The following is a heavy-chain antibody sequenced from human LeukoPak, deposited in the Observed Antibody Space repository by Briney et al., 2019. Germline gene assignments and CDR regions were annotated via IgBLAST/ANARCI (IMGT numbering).Heavy chain of an antibody. D-gene: IGHD6-19*01. V-gene: IGHV3-30*18. J-gene: IGHJ4*02. CDR3: AKGPEWLVPYYFDY. Sequence: PGGSLILSCAASGFTFSSYGMHWVRQAPGKGLEWVAVISYDGSNKYYADSVKGRFTISRDNSKNTLYLQMNSLRAEDTAVYYCAKGPEWLVPYYFDYWGQGTLVTVSS. CDR2: ISYDGSNK. CDR1: GFTFSSYG.